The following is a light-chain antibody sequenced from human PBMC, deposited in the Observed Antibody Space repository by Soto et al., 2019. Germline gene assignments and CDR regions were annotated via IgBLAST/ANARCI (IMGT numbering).Light chain of an antibody. V-gene: IGLV2-23*01. CDR2: EGG. J-gene: IGLJ2*01. Sequence: QSVLTQPASVSGSPGQSITISCTGTSSDVGNYNLVSWYQQYPGKAPKLMIYEGGKRPSGVSNRFSGSKSGNTSSLTITGLHAEDEADYYCCSFALRRTLIFGRGTKLTVL. CDR1: SSDVGNYNL. CDR3: CSFALRRTLI.